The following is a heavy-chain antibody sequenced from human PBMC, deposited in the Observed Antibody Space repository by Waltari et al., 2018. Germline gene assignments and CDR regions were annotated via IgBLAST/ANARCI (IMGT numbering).Heavy chain of an antibody. D-gene: IGHD3-22*01. CDR2: ISGSGGST. CDR1: GFTFSRYA. CDR3: AKSIKMPHPYYGALDY. Sequence: EVQLLESGGGLVQPGGSLRLSCAASGFTFSRYALRWVRQAPGKGLEWVSAISGSGGSTYYADSVKGRFTISRDNSKNTLYLQMNSLRAEDTAVYYCAKSIKMPHPYYGALDYWGQGTLVTVSS. J-gene: IGHJ4*02. V-gene: IGHV3-23*01.